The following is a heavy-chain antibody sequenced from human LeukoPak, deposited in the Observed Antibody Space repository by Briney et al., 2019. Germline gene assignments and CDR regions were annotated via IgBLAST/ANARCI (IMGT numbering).Heavy chain of an antibody. CDR1: GGSISSSSYY. V-gene: IGHV4-39*01. CDR2: IYYSGST. CDR3: VRLRGSGSCAPVY. D-gene: IGHD3-10*01. J-gene: IGHJ4*02. Sequence: SETLSLTCTVSGGSISSSSYYWGWIRQPPGKGLEWNGSIYYSGSTFYNPSLKSRVTISVDTSKNQFSLTLSSVTAADTAVYYCVRLRGSGSCAPVYWGQGTLVTVCS.